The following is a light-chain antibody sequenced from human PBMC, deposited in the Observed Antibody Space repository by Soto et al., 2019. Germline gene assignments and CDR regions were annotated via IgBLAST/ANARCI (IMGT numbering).Light chain of an antibody. CDR2: GAS. V-gene: IGKV1-9*01. J-gene: IGKJ4*01. CDR3: QQRSNWPT. Sequence: DIQLTQSPSFLSASVGDRVTITCRASQDISNFLAWFQQKPGRAPKLLIYGASTLQTGVPSRFSGSGSGTEFTLTISSLQPEDFAVYYCQQRSNWPTFGGGTKVEIK. CDR1: QDISNF.